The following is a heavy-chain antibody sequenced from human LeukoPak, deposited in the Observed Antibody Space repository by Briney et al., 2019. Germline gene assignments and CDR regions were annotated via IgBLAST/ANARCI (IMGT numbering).Heavy chain of an antibody. Sequence: GASVTVSCKASGYTFTNYGVTWVRQAPGQGLEWMGWISAYNCYTNYAQRLQGRVTMTTDTSATTAYMEMKSLISDDTAVYYCARQRAVVVPGSIPRYYYYGLDVWGQGTTVTVSS. CDR2: ISAYNCYT. D-gene: IGHD2-2*01. CDR3: ARQRAVVVPGSIPRYYYYGLDV. J-gene: IGHJ6*02. CDR1: GYTFTNYG. V-gene: IGHV1-18*01.